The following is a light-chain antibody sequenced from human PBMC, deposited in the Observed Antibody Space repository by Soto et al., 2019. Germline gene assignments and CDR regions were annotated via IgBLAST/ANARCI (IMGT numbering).Light chain of an antibody. CDR3: QQYSKWPPIT. J-gene: IGKJ5*01. V-gene: IGKV3-15*01. CDR1: QSVSNK. Sequence: EIVLTQSPGTLSLSPWERATLSCRASQSVSNKLAWYQQKPGQAPRLLLYDTSTRATGIPARFSGSGSGTEFTLTISSLQSEDFAVYYCQQYSKWPPITFGQGTRLEIK. CDR2: DTS.